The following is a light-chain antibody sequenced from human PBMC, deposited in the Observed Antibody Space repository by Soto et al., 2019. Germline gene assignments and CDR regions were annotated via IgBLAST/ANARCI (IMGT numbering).Light chain of an antibody. J-gene: IGKJ1*01. Sequence: DIQMTQSPSTLSASVGDRFTITCRASQSITTYVNWYQQKLGQAPTLLIYAASSLQSGVPSRFSGSGSGTDFTLTISSLQPEDFATYFCQQCYSSPRTFGQGTKVEI. CDR2: AAS. V-gene: IGKV1-39*01. CDR3: QQCYSSPRT. CDR1: QSITTY.